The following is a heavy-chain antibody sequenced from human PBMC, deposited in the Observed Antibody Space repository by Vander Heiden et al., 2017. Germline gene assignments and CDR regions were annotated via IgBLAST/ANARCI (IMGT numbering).Heavy chain of an antibody. D-gene: IGHD3-10*01. Sequence: QVQLVQSGAEVKKSGSSVKVSCKASGGTFSSYAISWVRQAPRQGLEWMGGIIPIFGTANYAQKFQGRVTITADESTSTAYMELSSLRSEDTAVYYCALYGPYYYGMDVWGQGTTVTVSS. CDR1: GGTFSSYA. CDR3: ALYGPYYYGMDV. V-gene: IGHV1-69*01. CDR2: IIPIFGTA. J-gene: IGHJ6*02.